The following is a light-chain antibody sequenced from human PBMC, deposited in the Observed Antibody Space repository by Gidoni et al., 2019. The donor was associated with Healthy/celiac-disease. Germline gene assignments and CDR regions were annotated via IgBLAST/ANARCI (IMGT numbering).Light chain of an antibody. Sequence: QSVLTQPPSVSGAPGQRVTISCTGSSSNIGAGYDVHWYQQLPGTAPKLPIYGTSNRPSGVPDRFSGSKSGTSASLAITGLQAEDEADYYCQSYDSSLSGLFGGGTKLTVL. J-gene: IGLJ3*02. CDR3: QSYDSSLSGL. CDR1: SSNIGAGYD. V-gene: IGLV1-40*01. CDR2: GTS.